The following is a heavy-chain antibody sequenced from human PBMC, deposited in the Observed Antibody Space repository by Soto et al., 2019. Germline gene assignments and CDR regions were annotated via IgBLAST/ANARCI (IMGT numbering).Heavy chain of an antibody. CDR1: GFTFDSYP. CDR2: VSYDGTKE. D-gene: IGHD6-13*01. J-gene: IGHJ6*02. V-gene: IGHV3-30*14. Sequence: QVQLVESGGGVVQPGRSLRLSCAVSGFTFDSYPMHWVRQAPGKGLEWVAVVSYDGTKEYYAGSVKGRFTISRDNSKSTLSLQKDSLRADDTAVDYCARAEYSGSWSPYYYYYGMDVWGQGTTVTVSS. CDR3: ARAEYSGSWSPYYYYYGMDV.